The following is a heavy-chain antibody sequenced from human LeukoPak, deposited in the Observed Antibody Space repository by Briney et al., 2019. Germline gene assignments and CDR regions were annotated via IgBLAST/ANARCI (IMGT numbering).Heavy chain of an antibody. CDR3: ARESYDSSGFSIFRYFDY. Sequence: PGGSLRLSCAASGFTFSSYSMNWVRQAPGKGLEWVSSISSSSSYIYYADSVKGRFTISRDNAKNSLYLQMNSLRAEDTAVYYCARESYDSSGFSIFRYFDYWGQGTLVTVSS. CDR2: ISSSSSYI. J-gene: IGHJ4*02. D-gene: IGHD3-22*01. CDR1: GFTFSSYS. V-gene: IGHV3-21*01.